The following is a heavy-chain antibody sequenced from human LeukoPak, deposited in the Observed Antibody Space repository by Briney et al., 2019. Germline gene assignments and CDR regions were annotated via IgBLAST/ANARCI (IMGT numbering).Heavy chain of an antibody. J-gene: IGHJ4*02. CDR1: DFSLITYA. D-gene: IGHD3-22*01. CDR3: AREGTYYYDSSGYYFSI. Sequence: PGGSLRLSCAASDFSLITYAMSWVRQAPGKGLEWVANIKQDGSEKYYVDSVKGRFTISRDNAKNSLYLQMNSLRAEDTAVYYCAREGTYYYDSSGYYFSIWGQGTLVTVSS. V-gene: IGHV3-7*01. CDR2: IKQDGSEK.